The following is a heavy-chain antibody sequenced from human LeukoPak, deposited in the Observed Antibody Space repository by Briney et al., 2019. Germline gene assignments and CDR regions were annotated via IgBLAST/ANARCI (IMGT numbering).Heavy chain of an antibody. Sequence: PGGSLRLSCAASGFTLSSYAMHWVRQAPGKGLEWVAVISYDGSNKYYADSVKGRFTISRDNSMNTLYLQMNSLRAEDTAVYYCARDRAIIAAAGILGYWGQGTLVTVSS. D-gene: IGHD6-13*01. J-gene: IGHJ4*02. V-gene: IGHV3-30-3*01. CDR3: ARDRAIIAAAGILGY. CDR2: ISYDGSNK. CDR1: GFTLSSYA.